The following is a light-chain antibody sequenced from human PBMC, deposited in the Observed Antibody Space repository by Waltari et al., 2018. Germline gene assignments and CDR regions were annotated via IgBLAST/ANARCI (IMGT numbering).Light chain of an antibody. CDR1: HLGSKW. J-gene: IGLJ1*01. Sequence: SFELTQPSSVSVSPGQTASIPCPGDHLGSKWTSWYQQKAGPSPVLVIYADSERPSGVPGRFSAARSGDTVTLNISGTQDLDEADYYCQTWDSNIFVFGPGTKVTVL. V-gene: IGLV3-1*01. CDR3: QTWDSNIFV. CDR2: ADS.